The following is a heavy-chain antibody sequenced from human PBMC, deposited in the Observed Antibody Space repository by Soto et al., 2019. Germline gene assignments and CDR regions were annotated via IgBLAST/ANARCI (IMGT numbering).Heavy chain of an antibody. CDR3: AIEILGGRYGMEV. CDR1: GVPVSSGSYY. J-gene: IGHJ6*01. Sequence: SETLSLTCTVSGVPVSSGSYYWTWIRQPPGRGLEWIGYVYYSGNTNYNPSLKSRVTISIDTSENQFSLKLSSVTAADTAVYYCAIEILGGRYGMEVWGQGTMVIFS. D-gene: IGHD2-15*01. V-gene: IGHV4-61*01. CDR2: VYYSGNT.